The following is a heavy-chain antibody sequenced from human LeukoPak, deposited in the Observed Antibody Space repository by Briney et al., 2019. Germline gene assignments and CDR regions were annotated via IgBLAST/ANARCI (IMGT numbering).Heavy chain of an antibody. CDR2: ISSDESEE. D-gene: IGHD4-17*01. J-gene: IGHJ4*02. Sequence: GGSLRLSCAASGFSFTAYGMHWVRQAPGKGLEWVAVISSDESEEYYGDSVKGRFTISRDNAKNTLYLQMNSLRAEDTAVYYCARATMTTDYWGQGTLVTVSS. V-gene: IGHV3-30*03. CDR3: ARATMTTDY. CDR1: GFSFTAYG.